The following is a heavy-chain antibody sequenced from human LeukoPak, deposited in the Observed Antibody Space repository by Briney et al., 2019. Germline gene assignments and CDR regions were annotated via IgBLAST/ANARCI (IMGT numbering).Heavy chain of an antibody. CDR3: ARGEFVDY. CDR2: MNPNNGNT. V-gene: IGHV1-18*01. Sequence: GASVKVSCKASGYTFTSYDINWVRQATGQGLEWMGWMNPNNGNTNYAQKLQGRVTMTTDTSTSTAYMELRSLRSDDTAVYYCARGEFVDYWGQGTLVTVSS. CDR1: GYTFTSYD. J-gene: IGHJ4*02.